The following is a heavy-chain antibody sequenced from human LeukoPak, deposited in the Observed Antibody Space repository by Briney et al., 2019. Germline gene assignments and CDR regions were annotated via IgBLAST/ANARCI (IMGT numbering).Heavy chain of an antibody. D-gene: IGHD3-3*01. CDR2: INPNSGGT. CDR1: GYTFTDYY. V-gene: IGHV1-2*02. CDR3: ARAHYDFWSGHYGNFDY. J-gene: IGHJ4*02. Sequence: GASVKVSCKASGYTFTDYYMHWVRQAPGQGLEWMGWINPNSGGTKFAQKFQGRVTMTRDTSISTAYMELSRLRSDDTAVYYCARAHYDFWSGHYGNFDYWGQETLVTVSS.